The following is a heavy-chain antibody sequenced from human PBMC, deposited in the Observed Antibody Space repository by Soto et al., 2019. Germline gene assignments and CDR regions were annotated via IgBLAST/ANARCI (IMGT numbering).Heavy chain of an antibody. J-gene: IGHJ4*02. CDR3: ARGGDPDY. V-gene: IGHV3-74*01. CDR2: LHTDGSHP. D-gene: IGHD2-21*02. Sequence: EVQLVESGGGLVQPGGSLRLSCVASGFTFDYYWMHWVRQAPGEGLMWVSRLHTDGSHPDYAVSVKGRFTISRDNGKNTLYLQMNNLRAEDTAVYYCARGGDPDYWGQGTLVTVSS. CDR1: GFTFDYYW.